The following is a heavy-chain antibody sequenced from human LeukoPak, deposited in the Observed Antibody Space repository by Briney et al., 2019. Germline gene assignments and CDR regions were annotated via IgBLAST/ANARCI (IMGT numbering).Heavy chain of an antibody. CDR2: ISAYNGNT. J-gene: IGHJ4*02. D-gene: IGHD6-19*01. CDR3: ARVIDAAVAGDFDY. V-gene: IGHV1-18*01. Sequence: ASVTVSCKASGYTFTNYGISWVRQAPGQGLEWMGWISAYNGNTNYAQKLQGRVTMTTDTSTSTAYMELRSLRSDDTAVYYCARVIDAAVAGDFDYWGQGTLVTVSS. CDR1: GYTFTNYG.